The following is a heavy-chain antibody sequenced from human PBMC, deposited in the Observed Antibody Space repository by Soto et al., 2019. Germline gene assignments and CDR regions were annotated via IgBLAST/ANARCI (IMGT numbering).Heavy chain of an antibody. V-gene: IGHV3-30*18. Sequence: GGSLRLSCAASGFTFSSYGMHWVRQAPGKGLEWVAVISYDGSNKYYADSVKGRFTISRDNSKNTLYLQMNSLRAEDTAVYYCAKDGDCSSTSCYYYYYYGMDVWGQGTTVTVSS. CDR3: AKDGDCSSTSCYYYYYYGMDV. D-gene: IGHD2-2*01. CDR1: GFTFSSYG. CDR2: ISYDGSNK. J-gene: IGHJ6*02.